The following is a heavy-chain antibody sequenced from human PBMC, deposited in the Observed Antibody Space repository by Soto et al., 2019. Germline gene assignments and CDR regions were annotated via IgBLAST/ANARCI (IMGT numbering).Heavy chain of an antibody. CDR2: INAGNGNT. CDR3: ARDEPDLYWFPDFDY. D-gene: IGHD2-8*02. CDR1: GYTFTSYA. V-gene: IGHV1-3*01. J-gene: IGHJ4*02. Sequence: ASVKVSCKASGYTFTSYAVHWVRQAPGQRLEWMAWINAGNGNTKYSQKFQDRVTISRDTSARTAYTELSSLRSEDTAVYYCARDEPDLYWFPDFDYWGQGTLVTVSS.